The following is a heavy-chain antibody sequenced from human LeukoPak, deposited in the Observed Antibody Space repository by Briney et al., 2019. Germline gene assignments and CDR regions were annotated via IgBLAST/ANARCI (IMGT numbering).Heavy chain of an antibody. D-gene: IGHD5-24*01. CDR1: GGSIRSYY. CDR3: ARSRGWLQSHPLGY. J-gene: IGHJ4*02. Sequence: SETLSLTCTVSGGSIRSYYWSWIRQTPGKGLEWIGYIYSSGSTSYNLSLKSRVTISGDTSKNQFSLKLSSVTAADTAVYYCARSRGWLQSHPLGYWGQGTLVTVSS. CDR2: IYSSGST. V-gene: IGHV4-59*12.